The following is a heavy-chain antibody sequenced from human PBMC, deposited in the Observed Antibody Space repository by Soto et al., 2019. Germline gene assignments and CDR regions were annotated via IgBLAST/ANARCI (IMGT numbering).Heavy chain of an antibody. CDR2: ISYDGSNK. J-gene: IGHJ4*02. Sequence: LRLSCAASGFTFSSYAMHCVHQAPGKGLEWVAVISYDGSNKYYADSVKGRFTISRDNSKNTLYLQMNSLRAEDTAVYYCARAAAAAYLPDWGQGTLVTVSS. D-gene: IGHD6-13*01. CDR3: ARAAAAAYLPD. V-gene: IGHV3-30-3*01. CDR1: GFTFSSYA.